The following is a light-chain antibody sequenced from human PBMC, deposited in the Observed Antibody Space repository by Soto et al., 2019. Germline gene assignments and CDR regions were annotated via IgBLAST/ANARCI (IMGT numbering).Light chain of an antibody. CDR1: QSVSSN. Sequence: EIVMTQSPSTVSVSPGEGVTLSCRASQSVSSNLAWYQQRPGQAPRLLIYGASTRATGIPARFSGSGSGTEFTLTIRRLEPEDFALYYCQQYGRSQTFGQGTKVDIK. CDR3: QQYGRSQT. V-gene: IGKV3-15*01. J-gene: IGKJ1*01. CDR2: GAS.